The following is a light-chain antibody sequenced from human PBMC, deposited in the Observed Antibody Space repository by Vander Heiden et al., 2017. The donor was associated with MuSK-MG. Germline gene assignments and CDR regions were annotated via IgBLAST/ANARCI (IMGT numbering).Light chain of an antibody. CDR1: SSNIGNNY. J-gene: IGLJ1*01. CDR3: GTWDDSLRAYV. V-gene: IGLV1-51*01. CDR2: DTD. Sequence: KVTVSCSGRSSNIGNNYVSWYQQLPGTAPRLLIDDTDKRPSGIPDRFSGSRSGTSATLDITGLQTGDEADYYCGTWDDSLRAYVFGSGTQVTVL.